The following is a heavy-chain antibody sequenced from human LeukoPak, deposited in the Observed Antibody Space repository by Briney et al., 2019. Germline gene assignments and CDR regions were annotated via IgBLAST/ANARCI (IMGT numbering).Heavy chain of an antibody. Sequence: PGGSLRLSCAASGFNVSSDYMNWVRQAPGKGLERVTVMYSGGSTFYGDSVKGRFTISRDNSMNTLYLQMNSLRVDDTAVYYCAREQVVVGRGYYGMDVWGQGTTVTVSS. CDR3: AREQVVVGRGYYGMDV. CDR1: GFNVSSDY. J-gene: IGHJ6*02. V-gene: IGHV3-66*01. D-gene: IGHD2-2*01. CDR2: MYSGGST.